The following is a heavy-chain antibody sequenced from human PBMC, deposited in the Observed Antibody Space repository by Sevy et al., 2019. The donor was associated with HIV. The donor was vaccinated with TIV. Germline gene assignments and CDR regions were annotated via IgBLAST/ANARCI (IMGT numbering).Heavy chain of an antibody. CDR3: VRSGHLPIDSFDI. V-gene: IGHV5-51*01. CDR1: GYWFASHW. D-gene: IGHD2-15*01. J-gene: IGHJ3*02. CDR2: VFPGNSDV. Sequence: GESLKISCVTSGYWFASHWIGWVRRMPGKGLEWVGIVFPGNSDVRYAQSFQGQVTISVDKSISVAYLQWSSLKASDTAMYYCVRSGHLPIDSFDIWGQGTMVTVSS.